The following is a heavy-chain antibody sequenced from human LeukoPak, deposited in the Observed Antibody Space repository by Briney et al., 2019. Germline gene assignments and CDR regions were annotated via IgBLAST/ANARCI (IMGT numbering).Heavy chain of an antibody. D-gene: IGHD1-26*01. CDR3: AREVAYSGSNYGMDV. Sequence: GGSLRLSCAASGFTFSSYSMNWVRQAPGKGLEWVSSISSSSYIYYADSVKGRFTISRDNAKNSLYLQMNSLRAEETAVYYCAREVAYSGSNYGMDVWGQGTTVTVSS. CDR2: ISSSSYI. J-gene: IGHJ6*02. V-gene: IGHV3-21*01. CDR1: GFTFSSYS.